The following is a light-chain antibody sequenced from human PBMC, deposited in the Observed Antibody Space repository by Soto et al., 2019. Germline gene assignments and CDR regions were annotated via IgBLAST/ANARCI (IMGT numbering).Light chain of an antibody. CDR1: QSVLYSSKNY. CDR3: QQYFSTFLS. Sequence: DIVMTQSPDSLAVSLGERATINCKSSQSVLYSSKNYLAWYQQKPGQPPKLLIYWASTRESGVPDRFSGSGSGTDFTLTISSLQAEDVAVYYCQQYFSTFLSFGGGTKVEIK. J-gene: IGKJ4*01. V-gene: IGKV4-1*01. CDR2: WAS.